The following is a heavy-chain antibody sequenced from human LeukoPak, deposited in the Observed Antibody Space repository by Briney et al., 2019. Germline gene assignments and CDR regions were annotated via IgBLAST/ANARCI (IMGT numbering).Heavy chain of an antibody. CDR1: RFTFSSYS. Sequence: GGSLRLSCAASRFTFSSYSMNWVRQAPGKGLEWVSYISSSSSTIYYADSVKGRFTISRDNAKNSLYLQMNSLRAEDTAVYYCASVLGSLWFGEPDYWGQGTLVTVSS. J-gene: IGHJ4*02. D-gene: IGHD3-10*01. CDR3: ASVLGSLWFGEPDY. CDR2: ISSSSSTI. V-gene: IGHV3-48*04.